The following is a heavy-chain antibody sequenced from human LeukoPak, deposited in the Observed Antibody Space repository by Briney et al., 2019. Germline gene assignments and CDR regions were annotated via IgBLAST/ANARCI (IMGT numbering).Heavy chain of an antibody. V-gene: IGHV3-23*01. CDR2: ISGNGDNT. Sequence: GGSLRLSCEASGFTFSRYAMSWVRQAPGKGLEWVSTISGNGDNTYFADSVKGRFTITRDNSKHTLYLQMNSLRAEDTAVYYCAKEIVTSGADYFDYWGQGTLVTVSS. CDR3: AKEIVTSGADYFDY. J-gene: IGHJ4*02. CDR1: GFTFSRYA. D-gene: IGHD3-10*01.